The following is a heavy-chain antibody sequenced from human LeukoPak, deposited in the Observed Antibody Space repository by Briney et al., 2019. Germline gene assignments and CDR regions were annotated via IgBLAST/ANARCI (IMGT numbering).Heavy chain of an antibody. V-gene: IGHV4-30-4*08. CDR3: ARTRSSGWFDP. CDR1: GGSISSSSYY. J-gene: IGHJ5*02. CDR2: IYYSGST. Sequence: SETLSLTCTVSGGSISSSSYYWGWIRQPPGKGLGWIGYIYYSGSTYYNPSLKSRVTISVDTSKNQFSLKLNSVTAADTAVYYCARTRSSGWFDPWGQGTLVTVSS. D-gene: IGHD6-6*01.